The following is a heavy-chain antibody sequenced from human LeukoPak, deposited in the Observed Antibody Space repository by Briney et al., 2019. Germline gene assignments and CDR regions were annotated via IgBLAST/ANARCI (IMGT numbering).Heavy chain of an antibody. V-gene: IGHV4-30-4*08. D-gene: IGHD3-10*01. J-gene: IGHJ4*02. CDR1: GGSISSGDYY. CDR2: IYYSGST. CDR3: ARGVVSFYYGSGTFPFDY. Sequence: SETLSLTCTVSGGSISSGDYYWSWIRQPPGKGLEWIGYIYYSGSTYYNPSLKSRVTISVDTSKNQFSLKLSSVTAADTAVYYCARGVVSFYYGSGTFPFDYWGQGTLVTVSS.